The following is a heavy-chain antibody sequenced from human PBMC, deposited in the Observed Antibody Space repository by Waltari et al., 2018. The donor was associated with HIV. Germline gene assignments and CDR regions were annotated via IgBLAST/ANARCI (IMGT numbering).Heavy chain of an antibody. CDR3: ARGSRGSGSYY. V-gene: IGHV4-31*03. D-gene: IGHD3-10*01. CDR2: IYYSGST. J-gene: IGHJ4*02. CDR1: GGSISSGRYS. Sequence: QVQLQESGPGLVKPSQTLSLTCTVSGGSISSGRYSWSWIRQHPGKGLEWIGYIYYSGSTYYNPSLKSRVTISVDTSKNQFSLKLSSVTAADTAVYYCARGSRGSGSYYWGQGTLVTVSS.